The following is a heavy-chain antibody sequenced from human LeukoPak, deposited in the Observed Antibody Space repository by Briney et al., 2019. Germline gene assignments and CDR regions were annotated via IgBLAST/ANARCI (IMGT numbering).Heavy chain of an antibody. J-gene: IGHJ4*02. CDR2: ISYDGSNK. Sequence: PGRSLRLSCAASGFTFSSYGMHWVRQAPGKGLEWVAVISYDGSNKYYADSVKGRFTISRDNSKNTLYLQMNSLRAEDTAVYYCAKDLLGDGYNVFDYWGQGTLVTVSS. D-gene: IGHD5-24*01. CDR3: AKDLLGDGYNVFDY. V-gene: IGHV3-30*18. CDR1: GFTFSSYG.